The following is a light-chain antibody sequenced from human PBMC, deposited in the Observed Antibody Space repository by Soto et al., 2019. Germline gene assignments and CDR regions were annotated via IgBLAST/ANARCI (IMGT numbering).Light chain of an antibody. CDR2: AAT. CDR1: HDVGHF. V-gene: IGKV1-9*01. J-gene: IGKJ4*01. Sequence: DIQLTQSPSFLFASVGDRVTMTCRANHDVGHFLAWYQQKPGKAPKLLMYAATTLQSEVPARFRGGGSGTEFTLTITSLQPEDYATYYCQQLDSYLSFTFGGGTKVEIK. CDR3: QQLDSYLSFT.